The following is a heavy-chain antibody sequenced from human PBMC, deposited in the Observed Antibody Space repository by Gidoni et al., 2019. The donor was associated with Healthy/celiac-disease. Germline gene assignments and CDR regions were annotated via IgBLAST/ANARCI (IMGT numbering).Heavy chain of an antibody. CDR1: GFTFSRYA. J-gene: IGHJ4*02. Sequence: EVQLVESGGGLVQPGGSLRLSCAASGFTFSRYAMSWVRQAPGKGLEWVSAISGSGGSTYYADSVKGRFTISRDNSKNTLYLQMNILRAEDTAVYYCAKDWGLISWQKLLYYFDYWGQGTLVTVSS. D-gene: IGHD3-16*01. V-gene: IGHV3-23*04. CDR2: ISGSGGST. CDR3: AKDWGLISWQKLLYYFDY.